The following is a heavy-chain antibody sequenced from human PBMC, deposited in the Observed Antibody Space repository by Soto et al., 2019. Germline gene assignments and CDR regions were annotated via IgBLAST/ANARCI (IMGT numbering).Heavy chain of an antibody. CDR2: IYATGDT. V-gene: IGHV4-4*07. CDR3: VRDGTKNLRDRFEP. J-gene: IGHJ5*02. D-gene: IGHD1-26*01. CDR1: GASLSRYY. Sequence: SETLSLTCNVSGASLSRYYWSWLRPPPGKGLEWIGRIYATGDTDYNPSLKSRISMSVDMSKKQFSLTLRSVTAADTAIYYCVRDGTKNLRDRFEPWGRGILVTVPQ.